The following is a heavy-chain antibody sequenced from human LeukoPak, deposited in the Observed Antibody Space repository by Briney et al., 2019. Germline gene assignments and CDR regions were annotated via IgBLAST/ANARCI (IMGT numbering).Heavy chain of an antibody. CDR1: GGSISDAAYY. J-gene: IGHJ4*02. CDR3: ARGPAIAEG. Sequence: SQTLSLTCTVSGGSISDAAYYWSWIRQHPGEGLKWIGYIYYSGSTSYNPSLKSRVTISKNQFSLKLSSVTAADTAVYYCARGPAIAEGWGQGTLVTVSS. CDR2: IYYSGST. V-gene: IGHV4-31*03. D-gene: IGHD6-13*01.